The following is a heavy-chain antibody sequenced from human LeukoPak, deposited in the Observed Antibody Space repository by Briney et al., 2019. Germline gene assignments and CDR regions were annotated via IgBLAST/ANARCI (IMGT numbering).Heavy chain of an antibody. J-gene: IGHJ4*02. CDR1: GGSISSDSYY. CDR3: ASLAVAGLSEGY. D-gene: IGHD6-19*01. CDR2: IYYSGST. Sequence: SETLSLTCTVSGGSISSDSYYWAWIRQPPGKGLEWIASIYYSGSTYYNPSLKSRVTISVDTSRNQFSLKLNSVTAADTAVYYCASLAVAGLSEGYWGQGTQVIVSS. V-gene: IGHV4-39*01.